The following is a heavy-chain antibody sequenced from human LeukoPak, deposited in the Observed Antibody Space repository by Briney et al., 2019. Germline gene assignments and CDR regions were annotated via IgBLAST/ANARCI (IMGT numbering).Heavy chain of an antibody. CDR2: ISSSNSYT. Sequence: GGSLTLSCAASGFTLSDCYVSWIRQAPGKGLEWVSYISSSNSYTNYADSVKGRFTISRDNAKNSLYLQMNSLRAEDTAVYYCARGRDTNNNWGQGTLVTVSS. CDR1: GFTLSDCY. CDR3: ARGRDTNNN. V-gene: IGHV3-11*05. D-gene: IGHD1/OR15-1a*01. J-gene: IGHJ4*02.